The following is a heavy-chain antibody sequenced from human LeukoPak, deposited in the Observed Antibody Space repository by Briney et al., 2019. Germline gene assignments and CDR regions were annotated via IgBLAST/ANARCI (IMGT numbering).Heavy chain of an antibody. CDR2: ISAYNGNT. CDR1: GYTFTSYG. Sequence: ASVRVSCKASGYTFTSYGISWVRQAPGQGLEWMGWISAYNGNTNYAQKLQGRVTMTTDTSTSTAYMELRSLRSDDTAVYYCAITGYCSSTSCYDWFDPWGQGTLVTASS. D-gene: IGHD2-2*01. CDR3: AITGYCSSTSCYDWFDP. J-gene: IGHJ5*02. V-gene: IGHV1-18*01.